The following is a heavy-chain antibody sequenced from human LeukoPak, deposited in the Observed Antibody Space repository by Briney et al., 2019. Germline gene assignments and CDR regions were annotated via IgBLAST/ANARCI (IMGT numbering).Heavy chain of an antibody. Sequence: GGSLRLSCAASGFTFNSYWMHWVRQAPGKGLVWVSRIDEGGKTIDYADSVKGRFTISRDNAKDTLYLQMSSPRDEDTAVYYCVSDLCGGDDQWGRGTLVTVSS. CDR3: VSDLCGGDDQ. CDR1: GFTFNSYW. CDR2: IDEGGKTI. D-gene: IGHD3-3*01. J-gene: IGHJ5*02. V-gene: IGHV3-74*01.